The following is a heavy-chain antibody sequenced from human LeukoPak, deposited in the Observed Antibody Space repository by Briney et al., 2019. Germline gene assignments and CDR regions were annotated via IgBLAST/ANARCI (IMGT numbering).Heavy chain of an antibody. V-gene: IGHV3-30*04. D-gene: IGHD3-10*01. J-gene: IGHJ4*02. Sequence: GRSLRLSCVASGFTFRRYDMHWVRQAPGKGLEWVAVIANDGRNEIYADSVKGRFTISRDNSKNTLYLQMNSLRAENTAVYYCAREGESYPDLDYWGQGTLVTVSS. CDR2: IANDGRNE. CDR3: AREGESYPDLDY. CDR1: GFTFRRYD.